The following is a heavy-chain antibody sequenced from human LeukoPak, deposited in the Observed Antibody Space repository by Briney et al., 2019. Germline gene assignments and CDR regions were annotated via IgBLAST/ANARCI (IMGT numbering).Heavy chain of an antibody. CDR3: VRYNWNDVGLDY. D-gene: IGHD1-20*01. CDR1: GFTFSSYE. Sequence: GGSLRLSCAASGFTFSSYEVNWVRQAPGKGLEWVSYISSSGSTIYYADSVKGRFTISRDNAKNSLYLQMNSLRAEDAAVYYCVRYNWNDVGLDYWGQGTLVTVSS. CDR2: ISSSGSTI. V-gene: IGHV3-48*03. J-gene: IGHJ4*02.